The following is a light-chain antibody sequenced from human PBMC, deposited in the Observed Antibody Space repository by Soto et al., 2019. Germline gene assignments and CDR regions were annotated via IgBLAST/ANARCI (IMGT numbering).Light chain of an antibody. J-gene: IGLJ3*02. V-gene: IGLV2-14*01. CDR3: TSYTTSGSVWV. CDR1: SSDIGSYDY. Sequence: QSALTQPASVSGSPGQSITISCTGTSSDIGSYDYVSWYQQFPGKAPKVIIYEVNKRPSGISHRFSGSKSVNTASLTISGLQAEDEGDYYCTSYTTSGSVWVFGGGTKLTVL. CDR2: EVN.